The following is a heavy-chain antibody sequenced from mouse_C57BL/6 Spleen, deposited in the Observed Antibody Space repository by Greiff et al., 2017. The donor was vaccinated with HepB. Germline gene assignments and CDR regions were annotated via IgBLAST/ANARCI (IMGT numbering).Heavy chain of an antibody. CDR1: GYAFSSSW. D-gene: IGHD2-5*01. CDR3: ARADYSNLFAY. V-gene: IGHV1-82*01. Sequence: QVTLKESGPELVKPGASVKISCKASGYAFSSSWMNWVKQRPGKGLEWIGRIYPGDGDTNYNGKFKGKATLTADKSSSTAYMQLSSLTSEDSAVYFCARADYSNLFAYWGQGTLVTVSA. CDR2: IYPGDGDT. J-gene: IGHJ3*01.